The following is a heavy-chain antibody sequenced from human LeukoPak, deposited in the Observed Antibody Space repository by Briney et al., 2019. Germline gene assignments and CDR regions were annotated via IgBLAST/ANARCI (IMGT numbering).Heavy chain of an antibody. CDR1: GGSISSSSYY. D-gene: IGHD3-3*01. V-gene: IGHV4-39*01. CDR2: IYYSGST. J-gene: IGHJ4*02. Sequence: SETLSLTCTVSGGSISSSSYYWGWIRQPPGKGLECIGSIYYSGSTYYNPSLKSRVTISVDTSKNQFSLKLSSVTAADTAVYYCARHLTGSIFGVVTPGFDYWGQGTLVTVSS. CDR3: ARHLTGSIFGVVTPGFDY.